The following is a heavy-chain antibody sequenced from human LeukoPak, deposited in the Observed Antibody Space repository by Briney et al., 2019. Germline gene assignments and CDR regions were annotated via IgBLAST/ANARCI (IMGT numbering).Heavy chain of an antibody. CDR2: IYYSGST. J-gene: IGHJ4*02. V-gene: IGHV4-39*07. CDR3: ARIDYGDYTNYFDY. Sequence: SETLSLTCIVSGGSISSGTYYWGWIRQPPGKGLEWIGSIYYSGSTNYNPSLKSRVTISVDTSKNQFSLKLSSVTAADTAVYYCARIDYGDYTNYFDYWGQGTLVTVSS. D-gene: IGHD4-17*01. CDR1: GGSISSGTYY.